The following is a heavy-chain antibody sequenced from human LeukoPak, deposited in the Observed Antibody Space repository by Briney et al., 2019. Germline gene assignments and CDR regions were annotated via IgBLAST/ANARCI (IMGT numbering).Heavy chain of an antibody. J-gene: IGHJ4*02. CDR3: AKSNSGTYGNFDS. D-gene: IGHD1-26*01. V-gene: IGHV3-23*01. CDR2: ISGSGGST. Sequence: GGSLRLSCAASGFTFSSYAMSWVRQAPGKGLEWVSAISGSGGSTYYADSVKGRFTISRDNSKNTLYLQVNSLRAEDTAVYYCAKSNSGTYGNFDSWGQGTLVTVSS. CDR1: GFTFSSYA.